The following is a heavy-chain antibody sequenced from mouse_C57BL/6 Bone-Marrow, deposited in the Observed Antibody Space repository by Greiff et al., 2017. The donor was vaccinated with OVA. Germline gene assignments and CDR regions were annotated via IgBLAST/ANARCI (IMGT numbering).Heavy chain of an antibody. CDR2: IDPSDSYT. CDR1: GYTFTSYW. D-gene: IGHD4-1*01. Sequence: VQLQQPGAELVMPGASVKLSCKASGYTFTSYWMHWVKQRPGQGLEWIGEIDPSDSYTNYNQKFKGKSTLTVDKSSSTAYMQLSSLTSEDSAVYYCARLTRGYFDVWGTGTTVTVSS. V-gene: IGHV1-69*01. J-gene: IGHJ1*03. CDR3: ARLTRGYFDV.